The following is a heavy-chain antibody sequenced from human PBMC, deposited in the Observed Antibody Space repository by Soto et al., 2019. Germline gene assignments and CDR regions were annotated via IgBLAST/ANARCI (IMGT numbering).Heavy chain of an antibody. CDR1: GFTFSSYA. D-gene: IGHD5-12*01. Sequence: EVQLLESGGGLVQPGGSLRLSCAASGFTFSSYAMSWVRQAPGKGLECVSGISNSGGSTYYADSVQGRFTISRDNSKNTLSLQMKSLRAEDTAIYYCAKLSGYDPRDYWGQGTLVTVSS. V-gene: IGHV3-23*01. CDR3: AKLSGYDPRDY. CDR2: ISNSGGST. J-gene: IGHJ4*02.